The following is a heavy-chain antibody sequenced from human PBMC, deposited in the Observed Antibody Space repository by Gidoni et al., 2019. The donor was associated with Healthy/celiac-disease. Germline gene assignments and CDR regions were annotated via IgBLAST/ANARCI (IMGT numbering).Heavy chain of an antibody. CDR3: ARDLVFWSGEGANHYGSGSRELDY. Sequence: EVQLVESGGGLVKPGGSLRLSCAASGFTFSSYSMNWVSQAPGKGLEWVSSISSSSSYIYYADSVKGRFTISRDNAKNSLYLQMNSLRAEDTAVYYCARDLVFWSGEGANHYGSGSRELDYWGQGTLVTVSS. CDR1: GFTFSSYS. J-gene: IGHJ4*02. D-gene: IGHD3-10*01. CDR2: ISSSSSYI. V-gene: IGHV3-21*01.